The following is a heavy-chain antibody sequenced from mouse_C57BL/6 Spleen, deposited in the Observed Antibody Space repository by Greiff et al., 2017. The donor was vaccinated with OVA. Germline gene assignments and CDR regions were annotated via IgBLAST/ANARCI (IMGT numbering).Heavy chain of an antibody. CDR2: IDPETGGT. Sequence: QVQLQQSGAELVRPGASVTLSCKASGYTFTDYEMHWVKQTPVHGLEWIGAIDPETGGTAYNQKFKGKAILTADKSSSTAYMELRSLTSEDSAVYYCTRKGAYYGNLFAYWGQGTLVTVSA. CDR3: TRKGAYYGNLFAY. D-gene: IGHD2-10*01. CDR1: GYTFTDYE. V-gene: IGHV1-15*01. J-gene: IGHJ3*01.